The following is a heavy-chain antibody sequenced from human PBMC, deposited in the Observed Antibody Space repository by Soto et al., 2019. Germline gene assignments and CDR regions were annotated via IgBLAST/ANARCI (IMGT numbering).Heavy chain of an antibody. D-gene: IGHD2-8*01. J-gene: IGHJ3*02. CDR3: ARDLYDSALDI. CDR2: IDSGGST. V-gene: IGHV3-66*01. CDR1: GLSVSSNY. Sequence: EMQLVESGGGLVQPGGSLRLSCAASGLSVSSNYMSWVRQTPGKGLEWVSLIDSGGSTYYADSVKGRFTISRDNSKNTLFLQMNSLRADDTALYYCARDLYDSALDIWGQGTLVTVSS.